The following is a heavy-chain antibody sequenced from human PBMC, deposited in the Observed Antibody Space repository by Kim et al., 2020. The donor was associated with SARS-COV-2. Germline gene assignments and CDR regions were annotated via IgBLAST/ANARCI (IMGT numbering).Heavy chain of an antibody. V-gene: IGHV3-30-3*01. Sequence: GGSLRLSCVTSGSSIIHCVRQAPGKGLEWVAAMSFDGFSNYFVDSGKGRITISSDDSKNTVYLELNSLRDEALAVYYCATEGGTSGRCGYFDSWGQGTLVTVSS. CDR3: ATEGGTSGRCGYFDS. CDR1: GSSI. CDR2: MSFDGFSN. J-gene: IGHJ4*02. D-gene: IGHD2-15*01.